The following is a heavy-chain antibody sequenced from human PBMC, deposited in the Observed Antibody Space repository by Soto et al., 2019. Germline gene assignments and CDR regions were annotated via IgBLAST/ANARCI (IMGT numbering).Heavy chain of an antibody. CDR1: GGSISRYY. V-gene: IGHV4-59*12. CDR2: IYYSGST. J-gene: IGHJ6*02. Sequence: SETLSLTCSVSGGSISRYYWSWIRQPPGKGLEWIGYIYYSGSTNYNPSLKSRVTISVDTSKNQFSLKLSSVTAADTAVYYCASLTAMVYYGMDVWGQGTTVTVS. CDR3: ASLTAMVYYGMDV. D-gene: IGHD5-18*01.